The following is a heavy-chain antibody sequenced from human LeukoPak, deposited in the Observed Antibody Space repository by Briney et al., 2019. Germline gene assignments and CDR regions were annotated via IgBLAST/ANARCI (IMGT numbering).Heavy chain of an antibody. J-gene: IGHJ4*02. V-gene: IGHV5-51*01. CDR2: IHPDDSDT. CDR1: GYSFTSYW. Sequence: GESLKISCQGSGYSFTSYWIALVREVPGKGLEWMGIIHPDDSDTLYTLSFEGQVTISADKSISTAYLQWISVSAAHTAMYFCARSSGWYIDGDYWGQGTLVNVSS. CDR3: ARSSGWYIDGDY. D-gene: IGHD6-19*01.